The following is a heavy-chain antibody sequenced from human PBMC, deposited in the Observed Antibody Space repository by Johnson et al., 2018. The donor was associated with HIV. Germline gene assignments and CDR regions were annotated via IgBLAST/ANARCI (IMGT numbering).Heavy chain of an antibody. D-gene: IGHD1-20*01. Sequence: QVQLVESGGGVVQPGGSLRLSCAASGFTFSSYGMHWVRQAPGKGLEWVAFIRYDGSNKYYPDSVKGRFTISRANSKNTLYLQMTSLRAEDTAVYYCARYSWNVGAFDIWGQGTMVTVSS. CDR1: GFTFSSYG. V-gene: IGHV3-30*02. CDR3: ARYSWNVGAFDI. J-gene: IGHJ3*02. CDR2: IRYDGSNK.